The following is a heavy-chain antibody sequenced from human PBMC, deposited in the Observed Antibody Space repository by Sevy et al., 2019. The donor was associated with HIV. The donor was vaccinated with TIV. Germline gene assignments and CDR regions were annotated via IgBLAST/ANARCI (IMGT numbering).Heavy chain of an antibody. CDR2: ISASGGST. V-gene: IGHV3-23*01. D-gene: IGHD3-10*01. J-gene: IGHJ4*02. CDR1: GFTFSSYS. Sequence: GGSLRLSCAASGFTFSSYSMSWVRQAPGKGLKWVSSISASGGSTYYGDSMKGRITISRDNFKNTLYLEMNSLRAEDTAVYYCAKGYGSGSPPDYWGQGTLVTVSS. CDR3: AKGYGSGSPPDY.